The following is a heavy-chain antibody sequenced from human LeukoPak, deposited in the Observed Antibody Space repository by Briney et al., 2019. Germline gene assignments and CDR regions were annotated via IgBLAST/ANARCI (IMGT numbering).Heavy chain of an antibody. D-gene: IGHD1-26*01. CDR3: ARSQSLGY. Sequence: GGSLGLSCAASGFTFSTYSMNWVRQAPGKGLEWVSSISSSSYYIDYADSVKGRFTISRDNARSSLFLQMNSLRAEDTAMYYCARSQSLGYWGQGTLVTVSS. V-gene: IGHV3-21*01. CDR1: GFTFSTYS. J-gene: IGHJ4*02. CDR2: ISSSSYYI.